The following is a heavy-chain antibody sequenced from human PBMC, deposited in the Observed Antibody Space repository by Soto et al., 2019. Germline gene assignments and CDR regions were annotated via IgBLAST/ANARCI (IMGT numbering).Heavy chain of an antibody. CDR1: GYSFTSYW. CDR3: ARQIYDSDTGPNFQYYFDS. D-gene: IGHD3-22*01. CDR2: IDPSDSCT. Sequence: GESLKISCKGSGYSFTSYWISWVRQMPGKGLEWMGRIDPSDSCTNYSPSFQGHVTISADKSISTAYLQWSSLKASDTAMYYCARQIYDSDTGPNFQYYFDSWGQGTLVTVSS. V-gene: IGHV5-10-1*01. J-gene: IGHJ4*02.